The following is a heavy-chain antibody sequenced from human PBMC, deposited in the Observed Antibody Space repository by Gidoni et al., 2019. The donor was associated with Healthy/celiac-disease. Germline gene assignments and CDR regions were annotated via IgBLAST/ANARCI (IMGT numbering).Heavy chain of an antibody. J-gene: IGHJ4*02. Sequence: EVQLVETGGGLIQPGGSLRLSCAASGFTVSSNYMSWVRQAPGKGLEWVSVIYSGGSTYYADSVKGRFTISRDNSKNTLYLQMNSLRAEDTAVYYCASTDGYNFWGSVHWGQGTLVTVSS. CDR3: ASTDGYNFWGSVH. D-gene: IGHD1-1*01. CDR2: IYSGGST. CDR1: GFTVSSNY. V-gene: IGHV3-53*02.